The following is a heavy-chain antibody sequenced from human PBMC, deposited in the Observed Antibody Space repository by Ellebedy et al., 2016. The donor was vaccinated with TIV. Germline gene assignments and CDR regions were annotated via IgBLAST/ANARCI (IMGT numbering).Heavy chain of an antibody. CDR1: GGSLSDNY. V-gene: IGHV4-59*01. CDR2: LYYTGST. Sequence: SETLSLTCAVSGGSLSDNYWTWIRQPQGKGLEWIGYLYYTGSTNYNPSLKSRVTISVNTPRNQFSLKLSSVTAADTAVYYCVSSASMDAFDLWGQGTMVTVSS. CDR3: VSSASMDAFDL. J-gene: IGHJ3*01. D-gene: IGHD3-16*01.